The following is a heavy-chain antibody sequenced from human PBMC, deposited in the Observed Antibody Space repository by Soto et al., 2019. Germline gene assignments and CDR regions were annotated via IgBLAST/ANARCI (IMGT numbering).Heavy chain of an antibody. CDR1: GFTFSSNA. CDR3: ARGRLEVAGYYFDY. J-gene: IGHJ4*02. D-gene: IGHD6-19*01. Sequence: QVQLVESGGGVVQPGTSLRLSCAASGFTFSSNALHWVRQAPGKGLEWVAVISNDGDYKYYADSVKGRFTVSRDNSKNTLYLQMNSLRGEDKALYSCARGRLEVAGYYFDYWGQGTLVTVSS. CDR2: ISNDGDYK. V-gene: IGHV3-30-3*01.